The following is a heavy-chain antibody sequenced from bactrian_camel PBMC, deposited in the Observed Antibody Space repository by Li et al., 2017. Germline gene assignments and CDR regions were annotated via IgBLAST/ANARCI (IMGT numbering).Heavy chain of an antibody. J-gene: IGHJ4*01. V-gene: IGHV3S1*01. Sequence: HVQLVESGGGSVQTGGSLTLSCSHSGLTHRANCIGWFREALGKGREGVAAISPGGDSAYVADSVKGRFTISRDKAKNTLTLQMNSLKPEDTGMYYCAADKRESKGNPGPVARDDDSQRAVWNLIQEVLQLGHWGQGTQVTVS. CDR1: GLTHRANC. D-gene: IGHD1*01. CDR2: ISPGGDSA. CDR3: AADKRESKGNPGPVARDDDSQRAVWNLIQEVLQLGH.